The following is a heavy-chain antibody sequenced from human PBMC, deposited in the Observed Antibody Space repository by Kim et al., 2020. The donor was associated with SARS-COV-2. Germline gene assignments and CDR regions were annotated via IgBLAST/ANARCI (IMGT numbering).Heavy chain of an antibody. J-gene: IGHJ4*02. V-gene: IGHV4-39*07. CDR2: IYYSGST. CDR1: GGSISSSSYY. CDR3: ARALAYYYDSSGTRYTLDY. Sequence: SETLSLTCTVSGGSISSSSYYWGWIRQPPGKGLEWIGSIYYSGSTYYNPSLKSRVTISVDTSKNQFSLKLSSVTAADTAVYYCARALAYYYDSSGTRYTLDYWGQGTLVTVSS. D-gene: IGHD3-22*01.